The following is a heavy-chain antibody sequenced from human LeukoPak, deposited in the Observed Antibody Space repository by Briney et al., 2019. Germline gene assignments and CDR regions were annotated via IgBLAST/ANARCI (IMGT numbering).Heavy chain of an antibody. Sequence: PGRSLRLSCAASGFPFSSYGMHWVRQAPGKGLEWVAVIWFDGSNQYYADSVKGRFTISRDNSNNTLYLQMSNLTAGDTAVYYCARKWTNWLDPWGQGTLVTVSS. J-gene: IGHJ5*02. V-gene: IGHV3-33*01. CDR1: GFPFSSYG. CDR2: IWFDGSNQ. D-gene: IGHD1-26*01. CDR3: ARKWTNWLDP.